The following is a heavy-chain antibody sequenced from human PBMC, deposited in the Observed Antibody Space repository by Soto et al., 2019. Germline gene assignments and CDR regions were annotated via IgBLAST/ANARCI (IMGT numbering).Heavy chain of an antibody. J-gene: IGHJ4*02. CDR3: ASLRYCSGGSCFPLDY. CDR1: GFTFSSYS. CDR2: ISSSSSTI. V-gene: IGHV3-48*01. D-gene: IGHD2-15*01. Sequence: EVQLVESGGGLVQPGGSLRLSCAASGFTFSSYSMNWVRQAPGKGLEWVSYISSSSSTIYYADSVKGRFTISRDNAKNSLYLQMNSLRAEDTAVYYRASLRYCSGGSCFPLDYWGQGTLVTVSS.